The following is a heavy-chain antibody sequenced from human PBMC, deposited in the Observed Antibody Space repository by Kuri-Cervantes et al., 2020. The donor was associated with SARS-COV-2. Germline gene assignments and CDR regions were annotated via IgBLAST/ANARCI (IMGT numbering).Heavy chain of an antibody. Sequence: GESLKISCAASGFTFSSYGMHWVRQAPGKGLEWVSAISGSGGSTYYADSVKGRFTISRDNSKNTLYLQMNSLRAEDTAVYYCAKALPGVTIFGVVIMSEGENYYYGMDVWGQGTTVTVSS. CDR1: GFTFSSYG. CDR2: ISGSGGST. D-gene: IGHD3-3*01. CDR3: AKALPGVTIFGVVIMSEGENYYYGMDV. V-gene: IGHV3-23*01. J-gene: IGHJ6*02.